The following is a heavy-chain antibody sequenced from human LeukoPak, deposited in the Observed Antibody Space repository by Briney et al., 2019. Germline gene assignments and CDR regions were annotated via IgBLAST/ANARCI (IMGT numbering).Heavy chain of an antibody. Sequence: EASVKVSCKASGYTFTSYYMHWVRQAPGQGLEWMGWINPNSGGTNYAQKFQGRVTMTRDTSISTAYMELSRLRSDDTAVYYCARVVTMITGSSWFDPWGQGTLVTVSS. CDR3: ARVVTMITGSSWFDP. CDR2: INPNSGGT. D-gene: IGHD3-22*01. J-gene: IGHJ5*02. V-gene: IGHV1-2*02. CDR1: GYTFTSYY.